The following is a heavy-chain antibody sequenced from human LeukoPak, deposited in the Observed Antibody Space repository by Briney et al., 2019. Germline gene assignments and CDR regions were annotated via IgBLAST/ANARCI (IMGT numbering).Heavy chain of an antibody. Sequence: GGSLRLSCAASGFTFSSYAMSWVRQAPGKGLEWVSVFSGSGGSTYYADSVKGRFTISRDNSKNTLYLQMNSLRAEDTAVYYCAKGDYYDSSGYYYPHYFDYWGQGTLVTVSS. CDR2: FSGSGGST. V-gene: IGHV3-23*01. J-gene: IGHJ4*02. CDR1: GFTFSSYA. CDR3: AKGDYYDSSGYYYPHYFDY. D-gene: IGHD3-22*01.